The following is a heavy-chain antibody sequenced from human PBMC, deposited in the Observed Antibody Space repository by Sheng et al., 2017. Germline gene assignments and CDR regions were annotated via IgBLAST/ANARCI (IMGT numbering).Heavy chain of an antibody. D-gene: IGHD3-9*01. Sequence: QVQLQQWGAGLLKPSETLSLTCAVYGGSFSGYYWSWIRQPPGKGLEWIGEINHSGSTNYNPSLKSRVTISVDTSKNQFSLKLSSVTAADTAVYYCARLADILTGYYSLDAFDIWGQGTMVTVSS. CDR2: INHSGST. CDR3: ARLADILTGYYSLDAFDI. J-gene: IGHJ3*02. V-gene: IGHV4-34*01. CDR1: GGSFSGYY.